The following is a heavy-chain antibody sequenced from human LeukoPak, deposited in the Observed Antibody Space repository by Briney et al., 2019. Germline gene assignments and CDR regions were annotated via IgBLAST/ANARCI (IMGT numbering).Heavy chain of an antibody. CDR3: ARGRLHTAMVSYYYYYMDV. V-gene: IGHV4-34*01. J-gene: IGHJ6*03. Sequence: SETLSLTCAVYGGSFSGYYWSWIRQPPGKGLEWIGEINHSGSTNYNPSLKSRVTISVDTSKNQFSLKLSSVTAADTAVYYCARGRLHTAMVSYYYYYMDVWGKGTTVTVSS. CDR2: INHSGST. CDR1: GGSFSGYY. D-gene: IGHD5-18*01.